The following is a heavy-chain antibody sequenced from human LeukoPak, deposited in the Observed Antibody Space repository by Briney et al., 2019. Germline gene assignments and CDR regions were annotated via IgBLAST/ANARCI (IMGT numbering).Heavy chain of an antibody. V-gene: IGHV1-18*01. Sequence: GASVKVSCKASGYTFTSYGISWVRQAPGQGLEWMGWISAYNGNTNYAQKLQGRVTMTTGTSTSTAYMELRSLRSDDTAVYYCARDLGYYGSGSYWSYWGQGTLVTVSS. CDR2: ISAYNGNT. CDR1: GYTFTSYG. D-gene: IGHD3-10*01. J-gene: IGHJ4*02. CDR3: ARDLGYYGSGSYWSY.